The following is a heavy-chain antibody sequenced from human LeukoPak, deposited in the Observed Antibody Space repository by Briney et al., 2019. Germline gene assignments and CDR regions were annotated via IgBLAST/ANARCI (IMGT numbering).Heavy chain of an antibody. D-gene: IGHD3-16*01. CDR2: ISSSGSTI. V-gene: IGHV3-48*03. Sequence: GGSLRLSCAASGFTFSSYEMNWVRQAPGKGLEWVSYISSSGSTIYYADSVKGRFTISRDNAKNSLYLQMNSLRAEDTAVYYCARDIMRGEPPNKNWFDPWGQGTLVTVSS. J-gene: IGHJ5*02. CDR1: GFTFSSYE. CDR3: ARDIMRGEPPNKNWFDP.